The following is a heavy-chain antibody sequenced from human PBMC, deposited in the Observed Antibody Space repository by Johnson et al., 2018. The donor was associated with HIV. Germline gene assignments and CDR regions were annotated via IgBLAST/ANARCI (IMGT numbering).Heavy chain of an antibody. CDR3: ANMDYGDYVHDAFDI. J-gene: IGHJ3*02. D-gene: IGHD4-17*01. Sequence: QVQLVESGGGVVQPGRSLRLSCAASGFTFSSYAMHWVRQAPGKGLEWVALISYDGSNKYYADSVKGRFTISRDNSKNTLYLQMNSLIAEDTAVYYCANMDYGDYVHDAFDIWGQGTMVTVSS. CDR1: GFTFSSYA. V-gene: IGHV3-30*04. CDR2: ISYDGSNK.